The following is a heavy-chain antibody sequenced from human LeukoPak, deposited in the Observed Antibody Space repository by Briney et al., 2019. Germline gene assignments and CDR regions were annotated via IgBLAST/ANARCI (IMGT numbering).Heavy chain of an antibody. CDR2: IYYSGNA. Sequence: SETLSLTCTVSGGSIRSYYWSWIRQPPGKGLEWIGYIYYSGNANYNPSLKSRVTISVDTSKNQFSLKLSSVTAADTAVYYCARGAGYCGGDCYLNWFDPWGQGTLVTVSS. CDR3: ARGAGYCGGDCYLNWFDP. D-gene: IGHD2-21*02. CDR1: GGSIRSYY. J-gene: IGHJ5*02. V-gene: IGHV4-59*01.